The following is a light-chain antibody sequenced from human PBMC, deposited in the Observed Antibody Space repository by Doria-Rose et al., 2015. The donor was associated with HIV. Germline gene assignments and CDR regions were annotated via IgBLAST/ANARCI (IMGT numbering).Light chain of an antibody. J-gene: IGLJ2*01. Sequence: QSITISCIGSSSDVGAYNYVSWYQQHPGKAPKLMIYEVSNRPSGVSDRFSGSKSGNTASLTISGLQAEDEADYYCQSYDSSLSGSDVVFGGGTKLTVL. V-gene: IGLV2-14*01. CDR1: SSDVGAYNY. CDR3: QSYDSSLSGSDVV. CDR2: EVS.